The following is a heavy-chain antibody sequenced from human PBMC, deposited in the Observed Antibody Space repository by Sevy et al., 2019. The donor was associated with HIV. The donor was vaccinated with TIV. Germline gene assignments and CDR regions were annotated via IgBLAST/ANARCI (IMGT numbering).Heavy chain of an antibody. V-gene: IGHV3-30-3*01. Sequence: GGSLRLSCEASGFTFSSYAMYWVRQAPGKGLEWVAVVSYDGSNNYYADSVKGRFTVSRDNSKNTLYLQMNSLRAEDTAVYYCARGYSSSWFAASFDHWGQGTLVTVSS. D-gene: IGHD6-13*01. CDR3: ARGYSSSWFAASFDH. J-gene: IGHJ4*02. CDR1: GFTFSSYA. CDR2: VSYDGSNN.